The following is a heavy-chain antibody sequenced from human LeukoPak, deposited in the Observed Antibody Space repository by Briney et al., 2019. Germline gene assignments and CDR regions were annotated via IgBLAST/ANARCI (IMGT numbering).Heavy chain of an antibody. D-gene: IGHD4-17*01. Sequence: ASAKVSCKASGYTFISHGISWVRQAPGQGLEWMGWISAYNGNTNYVQNFQGRVTMTTDTSTSTAYMELRSLRSDDTAVYYCARGSHGDYLYWGQGTLVTVSS. J-gene: IGHJ4*02. V-gene: IGHV1-18*01. CDR1: GYTFISHG. CDR3: ARGSHGDYLY. CDR2: ISAYNGNT.